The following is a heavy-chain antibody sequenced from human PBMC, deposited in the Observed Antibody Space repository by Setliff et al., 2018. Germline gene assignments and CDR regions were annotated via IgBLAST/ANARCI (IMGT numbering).Heavy chain of an antibody. CDR3: ASMVATRDY. D-gene: IGHD1-26*01. CDR2: IYTSGST. J-gene: IGHJ4*02. CDR1: GGSISSGSYY. Sequence: PSETLSLTCTVSGGSISSGSYYWSWIRQPAGKGLEWIGRIYTSGSTNYNPSLKSRVAISVDTSKNPFSLRLISVPAADTAVYYCASMVATRDYWGQGTLVTVSS. V-gene: IGHV4-61*02.